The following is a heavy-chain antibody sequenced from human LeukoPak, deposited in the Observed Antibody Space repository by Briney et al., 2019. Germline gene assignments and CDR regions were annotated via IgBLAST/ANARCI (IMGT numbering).Heavy chain of an antibody. Sequence: ASVKVSCKASGGTFISYAISWVRQAPGQGLEWMGGIIPIFGTANYAQKFQGRVTITADESTSTAYMELSSLTSEDTAVYYCARSGFGELKNWFDSWGQGTLVTVSS. CDR2: IIPIFGTA. D-gene: IGHD3-10*01. CDR3: ARSGFGELKNWFDS. CDR1: GGTFISYA. V-gene: IGHV1-69*13. J-gene: IGHJ5*01.